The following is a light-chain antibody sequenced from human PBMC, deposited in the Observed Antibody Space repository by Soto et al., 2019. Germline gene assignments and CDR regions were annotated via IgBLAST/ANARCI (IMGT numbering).Light chain of an antibody. Sequence: IQMTQSPSTLSASVGDRVTFTCRASQSISTWLAWYQQKPGKAPKLLIYKASTLEVGVPSRFSGSGSGTEFTLTINTLQPADVATYYCQQYNSYPWTFGQGTRV. CDR1: QSISTW. CDR3: QQYNSYPWT. CDR2: KAS. J-gene: IGKJ1*01. V-gene: IGKV1-5*03.